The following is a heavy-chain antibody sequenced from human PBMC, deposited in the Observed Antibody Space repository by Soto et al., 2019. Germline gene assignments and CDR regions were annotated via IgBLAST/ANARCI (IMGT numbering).Heavy chain of an antibody. CDR3: ARHHGPTTSENWFDP. CDR2: ISTYSGDT. D-gene: IGHD5-12*01. J-gene: IGHJ5*02. Sequence: QVHLVQSGVEVKTPGASVKVSCQASGYTFFTYDISWVRQAPGQGLEWMGWISTYSGDTKYAQKFKGRVTNTTDTATTTAYLELRSLRSDDTAGYYCARHHGPTTSENWFDPWCQGTLVTVSS. CDR1: GYTFFTYD. V-gene: IGHV1-18*01.